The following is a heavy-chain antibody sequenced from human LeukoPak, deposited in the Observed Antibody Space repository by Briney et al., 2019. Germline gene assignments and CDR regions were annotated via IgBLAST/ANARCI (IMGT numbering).Heavy chain of an antibody. CDR2: INPNSGGT. D-gene: IGHD3-10*01. CDR1: GYTFTGYY. CDR3: ARGRLWFGELLDWFDP. V-gene: IGHV1-2*02. J-gene: IGHJ5*02. Sequence: ASVKVSCTAFGYTFTGYYMHWVRQAPGQGLEWMGWINPNSGGTNYAQKVQGRVTMTRDTSISTAYMELSRLRSDGTAVYYCARGRLWFGELLDWFDPWGQGTLVTVSS.